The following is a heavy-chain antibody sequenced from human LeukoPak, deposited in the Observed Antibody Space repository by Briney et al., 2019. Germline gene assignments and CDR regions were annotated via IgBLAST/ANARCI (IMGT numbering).Heavy chain of an antibody. V-gene: IGHV4-34*01. D-gene: IGHD7-27*01. J-gene: IGHJ6*03. CDR3: ARLLGTNPYYYYYYYMDV. CDR1: GGSISGYY. CDR2: INHSGST. Sequence: KPSETLSLTCTVSGGSISGYYWSWIRQPPGKGLEWIGEINHSGSTNYNPSLKSRVTISVDTSKNQFSLKLSSVTAADTAVYYCARLLGTNPYYYYYYYMDVWGKGTTVTISS.